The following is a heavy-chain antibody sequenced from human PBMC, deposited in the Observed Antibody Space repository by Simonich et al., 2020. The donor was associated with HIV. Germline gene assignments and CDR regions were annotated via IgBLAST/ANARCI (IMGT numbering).Heavy chain of an antibody. CDR3: SHSRLGGTVY. Sequence: QITLTESGPTLVTPTQTLTLTCPFSGFSLRTSGVGVGWIRQPPGKALEWLALIYWTDDKRYSPSIKGRITTTKDTSKNQVVLTMTNMDPVDAATYYCSHSRLGGTVYWGQGTLVTVSS. CDR2: IYWTDDK. J-gene: IGHJ4*02. CDR1: GFSLRTSGVG. V-gene: IGHV2-5*01. D-gene: IGHD3-16*01.